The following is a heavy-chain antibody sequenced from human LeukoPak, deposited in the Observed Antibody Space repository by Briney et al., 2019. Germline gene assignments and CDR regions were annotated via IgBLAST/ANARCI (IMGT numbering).Heavy chain of an antibody. Sequence: GGSLRLSCAASGFTFSRYWMHWVHQAPGKGLVWVSRISPDGSRTTYADSVKGRFTISRDNAKNTVYLQMNSLRAEDTAVYYCARVALGSYNWFDPWGQGTLVTVSS. CDR2: ISPDGSRT. CDR1: GFTFSRYW. CDR3: ARVALGSYNWFDP. J-gene: IGHJ5*02. D-gene: IGHD3-10*01. V-gene: IGHV3-74*01.